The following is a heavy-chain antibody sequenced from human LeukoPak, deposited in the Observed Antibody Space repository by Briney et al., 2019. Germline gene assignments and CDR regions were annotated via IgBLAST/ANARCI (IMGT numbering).Heavy chain of an antibody. CDR2: IYYSGST. CDR1: GGSISRGGYY. Sequence: PSETLSLTCTVSGGSISRGGYYWNWIRQYPGKGLEWIRNIYYSGSTYYNPSLKSRVTISVDTSKNQFSLKLSSVTAADTAVYYCARGEEYSGDDVSWFDPWGQGTLVTVSS. V-gene: IGHV4-31*03. CDR3: ARGEEYSGDDVSWFDP. D-gene: IGHD5-12*01. J-gene: IGHJ5*02.